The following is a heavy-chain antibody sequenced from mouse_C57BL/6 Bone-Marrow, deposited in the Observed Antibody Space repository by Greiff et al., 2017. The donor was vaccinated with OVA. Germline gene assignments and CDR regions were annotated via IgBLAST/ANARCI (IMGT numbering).Heavy chain of an antibody. CDR3: ANWNYGYFDY. V-gene: IGHV5-6*01. D-gene: IGHD1-1*01. J-gene: IGHJ2*01. CDR2: ISSGGSYT. Sequence: EVQGVESGGDLVKPGGSLTLSCAASGFTFSSYGMSWVRQTPDKRLEWVATISSGGSYTYYPDSVKGRCTISRDNAKNTLYLQMSSLKSEDTAMYYCANWNYGYFDYWGQGTTLTVSS. CDR1: GFTFSSYG.